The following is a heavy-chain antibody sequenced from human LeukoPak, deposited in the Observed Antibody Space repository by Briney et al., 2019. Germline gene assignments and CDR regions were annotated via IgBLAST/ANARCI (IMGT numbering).Heavy chain of an antibody. D-gene: IGHD6-19*01. CDR1: GGSISSGSYY. Sequence: PSETLSLTCTVSGGSISSGSYYWSWIRQPAGKGLEWIGRIYTSGSTNYNPSLKSRVTISVDTSKSQFSLRLSSVTAADTAVYYCAREQQWLKDGGFDYWGQGTLVTVSS. CDR2: IYTSGST. CDR3: AREQQWLKDGGFDY. V-gene: IGHV4-61*02. J-gene: IGHJ4*02.